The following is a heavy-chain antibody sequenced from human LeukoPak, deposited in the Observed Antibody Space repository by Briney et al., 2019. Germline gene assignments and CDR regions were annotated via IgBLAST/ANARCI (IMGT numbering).Heavy chain of an antibody. D-gene: IGHD6-13*01. V-gene: IGHV3-23*01. Sequence: GGSLRLSFAASGFTFSSYGMSWVGQAPGKGRDWVSAISGSGGSTYYADSVKGRFTISRDNSKNTLYLQMNSLRAEDTAVYYCVVSSGSSWTPFYYFDYWGQGTLVTVSS. CDR2: ISGSGGST. CDR1: GFTFSSYG. J-gene: IGHJ4*02. CDR3: VVSSGSSWTPFYYFDY.